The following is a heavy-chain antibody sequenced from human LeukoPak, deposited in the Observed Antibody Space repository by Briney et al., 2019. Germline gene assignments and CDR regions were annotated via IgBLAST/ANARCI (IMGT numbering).Heavy chain of an antibody. CDR3: ARDEMRGYDYYFYYYGMDV. V-gene: IGHV1-69*04. CDR1: GGTFSSYA. CDR2: IIPILGIA. J-gene: IGHJ6*02. D-gene: IGHD5-12*01. Sequence: SMKVSCKASGGTFSSYAISWVRQAPGQGLEWMGRIIPILGIANYAQKFHGRVTITADKSTSTAYMELRSLRSEDTAVYYCARDEMRGYDYYFYYYGMDVWGQGNTVTVSS.